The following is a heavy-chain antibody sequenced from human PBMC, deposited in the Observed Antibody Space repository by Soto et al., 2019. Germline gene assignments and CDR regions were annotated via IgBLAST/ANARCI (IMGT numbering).Heavy chain of an antibody. CDR1: GFIFSDYY. CDR2: ISTRSTYT. J-gene: IGHJ6*02. D-gene: IGHD1-1*01. Sequence: QVLLVESGGGLVKAGWSLRLSCAASGFIFSDYYMSWVRQTPGKGLEWISYISTRSTYTNYADSVKGRFTISRDNTKNSLYLQMDSLRVEDTAVYYCARDLAWKRGKVGRYYYGMDVWGQGPTVTVSS. CDR3: ARDLAWKRGKVGRYYYGMDV. V-gene: IGHV3-11*06.